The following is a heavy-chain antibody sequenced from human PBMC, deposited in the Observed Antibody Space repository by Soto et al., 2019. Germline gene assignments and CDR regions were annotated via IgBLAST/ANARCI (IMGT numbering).Heavy chain of an antibody. CDR1: GFTFSSYS. J-gene: IGHJ6*03. V-gene: IGHV3-21*01. CDR3: ARDEGAAADYYYYYYMDV. CDR2: ISSSSSYI. D-gene: IGHD6-13*01. Sequence: GGSLRLSCAASGFTFSSYSMNWVRQAPGKGLEWVSSISSSSSYIYYADSVKGRFTISRDNAKNSLYLQMNSLRAEDTAVYYCARDEGAAADYYYYYYMDVWGKGTTVTVSS.